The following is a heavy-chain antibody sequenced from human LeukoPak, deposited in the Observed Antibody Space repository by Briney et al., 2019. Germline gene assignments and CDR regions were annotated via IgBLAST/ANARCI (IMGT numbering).Heavy chain of an antibody. D-gene: IGHD1-26*01. CDR1: GGSISSSSYY. CDR2: IYYSGST. V-gene: IGHV4-39*07. J-gene: IGHJ3*02. Sequence: KPSETLSLTCTVSGGSISSSSYYWGWIRQPPGKGLEWIGSIYYSGSTYYNPSLKSRVTISVDTSKNQFSLKLSSVTAADTAVYYCARGSVRLITWELLDAFDIWGQGTMVTVSS. CDR3: ARGSVRLITWELLDAFDI.